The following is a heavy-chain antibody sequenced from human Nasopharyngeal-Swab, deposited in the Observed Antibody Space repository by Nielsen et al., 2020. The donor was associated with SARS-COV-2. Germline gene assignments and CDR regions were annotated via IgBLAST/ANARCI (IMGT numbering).Heavy chain of an antibody. D-gene: IGHD6-13*01. Sequence: GESLKISCAGSGSSFSSYKINWVRQAPGKGLEWVSSISGDSTNIYYADSLKGRFTISRDNAKNSVYLQMDSLTAEDTAVYFCARESRAAAAGFDSWGHGTLVTVSS. CDR1: GSSFSSYK. CDR2: ISGDSTNI. V-gene: IGHV3-21*01. CDR3: ARESRAAAAGFDS. J-gene: IGHJ5*01.